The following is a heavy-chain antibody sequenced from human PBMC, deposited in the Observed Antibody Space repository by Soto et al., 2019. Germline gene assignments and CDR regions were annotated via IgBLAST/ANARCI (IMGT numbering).Heavy chain of an antibody. CDR3: AKDSAIAVAGFDY. Sequence: PGGSLRLSCAASGFTFSSYWMHWVRQAPGKGLVWVSRINPGGSITAYADSVKGRFTISRDNAKNTLYLQMNSLRAEDTAVYYCAKDSAIAVAGFDYWGQGTLVTVSS. D-gene: IGHD6-19*01. V-gene: IGHV3-74*01. CDR2: INPGGSIT. J-gene: IGHJ4*02. CDR1: GFTFSSYW.